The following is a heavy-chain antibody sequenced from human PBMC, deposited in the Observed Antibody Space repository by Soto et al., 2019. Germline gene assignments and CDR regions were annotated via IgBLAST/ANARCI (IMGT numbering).Heavy chain of an antibody. V-gene: IGHV1-8*01. Sequence: QVQLVQSGAEVKKPGASVKVSCKASGYTFTSYDINWVRQATGQGLEWMGWMNPNSGNTGYAQKFQGRVTMTRTTAISTAYMELGSLRSEDTAVYYCARGYSSGWYGRYYYMDVWGKGTTVTVSS. CDR3: ARGYSSGWYGRYYYMDV. J-gene: IGHJ6*03. CDR1: GYTFTSYD. CDR2: MNPNSGNT. D-gene: IGHD6-19*01.